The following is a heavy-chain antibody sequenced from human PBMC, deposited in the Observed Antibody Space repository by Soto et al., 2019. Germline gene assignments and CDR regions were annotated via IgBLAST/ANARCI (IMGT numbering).Heavy chain of an antibody. Sequence: SETLSLTCTVSGGSISSSSYYWGWIRQPPGKGLEWIGSIYYSGSTYYNPSLKSRVTISVDTSKNQFSLKLSSVTAADTAVYYCARVRTGCFDYSGQGTLVTVSS. CDR1: GGSISSSSYY. CDR3: ARVRTGCFDY. J-gene: IGHJ4*02. D-gene: IGHD3-9*01. V-gene: IGHV4-39*01. CDR2: IYYSGST.